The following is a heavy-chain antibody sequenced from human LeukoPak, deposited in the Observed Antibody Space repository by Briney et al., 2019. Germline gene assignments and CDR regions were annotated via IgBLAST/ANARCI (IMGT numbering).Heavy chain of an antibody. V-gene: IGHV4-59*12. J-gene: IGHJ4*02. CDR2: IYYSGST. CDR1: GGSMSSYY. D-gene: IGHD3-3*01. CDR3: ARIPLTRGSEDY. Sequence: SETLSLTCTVSGGSMSSYYWNWIRQPPGKGLEWIGYIYYSGSTNYNPSLKSRVTISVDTSKNQFSLKLSSVTAADTAVYYCARIPLTRGSEDYWGQGTLVTVSS.